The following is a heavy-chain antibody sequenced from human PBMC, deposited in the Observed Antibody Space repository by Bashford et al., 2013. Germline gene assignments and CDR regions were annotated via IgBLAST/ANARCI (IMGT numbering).Heavy chain of an antibody. Sequence: PSETLSPSPAVFLVAPSAMVITIGVGSASPQGRAWSGLGHISYSGSIQDNPSLKSRISLSVDTSKNQFSLRLNSVTAADTAMYYCARDNLSFDSFDIWGPRGQW. V-gene: IGHV4-30-4*01. D-gene: IGHD1-20*01. CDR3: ARDNLSFDSFDI. CDR2: ISYSGSI. CDR1: VAPSAMVIT. J-gene: IGHJ3*02.